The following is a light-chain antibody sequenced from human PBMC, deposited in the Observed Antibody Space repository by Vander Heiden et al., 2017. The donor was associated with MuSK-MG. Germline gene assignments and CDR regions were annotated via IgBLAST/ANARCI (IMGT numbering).Light chain of an antibody. J-gene: IGLJ1*01. CDR3: CSYAGSYTYV. V-gene: IGLV2-11*01. CDR2: DVN. Sequence: QSALTQPRSVSGSPGQSVTISCTGTSSDVGGYNYGSWYQQHPGKAPKLMIYDVNKRPSGVPDRFSGSKSGNTASLTISGLQAEDEADYYCCSYAGSYTYVFGTGTKVTVL. CDR1: SSDVGGYNY.